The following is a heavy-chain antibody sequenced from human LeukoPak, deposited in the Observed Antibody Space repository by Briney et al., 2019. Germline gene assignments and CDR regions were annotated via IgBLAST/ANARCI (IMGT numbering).Heavy chain of an antibody. CDR2: TYSGGST. V-gene: IGHV3-53*01. J-gene: IGHJ6*03. CDR3: ASGSGSYRTPYYYMDV. Sequence: GGSLRLSSAASGFTVSSNYMSWVRQAPGKGLEWVSITYSGGSTYYADSVKGRFTISRDNSKNTLYLQMNSLRAEDTAVYYCASGSGSYRTPYYYMDVWGKGTTVTVSS. CDR1: GFTVSSNY. D-gene: IGHD3-10*01.